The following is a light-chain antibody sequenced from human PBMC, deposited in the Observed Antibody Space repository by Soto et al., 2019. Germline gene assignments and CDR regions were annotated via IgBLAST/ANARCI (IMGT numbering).Light chain of an antibody. Sequence: EVALYKNSLSEPVGDRVTITCRASQSFSSDLNWYQQKPGKAPKLLIYGASTLQSGVPSRFSGSGSGTDFTLTISSLQPEDFAPYYCPVSYCLPIPFAQVTRLEIK. V-gene: IGKV1-39*01. CDR3: PVSYCLPIP. CDR2: GAS. CDR1: QSFSSD. J-gene: IGKJ5*01.